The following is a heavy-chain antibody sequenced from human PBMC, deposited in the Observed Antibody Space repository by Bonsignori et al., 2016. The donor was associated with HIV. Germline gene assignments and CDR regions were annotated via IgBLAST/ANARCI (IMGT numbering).Heavy chain of an antibody. V-gene: IGHV4-30-4*07. CDR3: VKENGAAAFDH. J-gene: IGHJ4*02. CDR2: VYSTGST. D-gene: IGHD2-8*01. Sequence: QVHLQESGPGLVKPSQTLSLTCAVSGVSIRSSTYSWHWLRQPPGKALEWIGYVYSTGSTNYKPSLTSRVAISLDTSRNQFSLRLDFVTDADTAVYYCVKENGAAAFDHWGQGNPGHRLL. CDR1: GVSIRSSTYS.